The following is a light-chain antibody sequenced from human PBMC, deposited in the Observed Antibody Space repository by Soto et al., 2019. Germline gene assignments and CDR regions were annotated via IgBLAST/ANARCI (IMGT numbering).Light chain of an antibody. J-gene: IGKJ4*01. CDR3: QQANTFPLT. CDR2: AAS. CDR1: QDIGIW. V-gene: IGKV1-12*01. Sequence: DIQMTQSPSSVSASVGDRITITCRASQDIGIWLAWYQQKPGRAPNVLIHAASILHSGVPSRFSRSGSGTDFTLTISSLEPEDFATYFCQQANTFPLTFGGGTKVEI.